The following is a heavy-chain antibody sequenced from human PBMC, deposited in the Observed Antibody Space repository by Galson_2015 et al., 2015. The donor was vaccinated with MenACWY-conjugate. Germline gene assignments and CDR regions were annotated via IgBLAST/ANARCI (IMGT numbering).Heavy chain of an antibody. J-gene: IGHJ6*02. V-gene: IGHV5-51*01. D-gene: IGHD2-8*01. CDR2: ISPIDSKT. Sequence: QSGAEVKKPGESLTISCKASGYNFITYWIGWVRQVPGKGLEWVGLISPIDSKTRYSPAFEGRVTISADNSITTAYLQWNSLQASDTALYSWSRLPPGVRGMDVWGQGTTVTVSS. CDR3: SRLPPGVRGMDV. CDR1: GYNFITYW.